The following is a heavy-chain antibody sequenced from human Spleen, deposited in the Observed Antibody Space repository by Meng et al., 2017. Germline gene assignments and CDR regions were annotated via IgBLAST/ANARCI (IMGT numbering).Heavy chain of an antibody. CDR3: ARDLWFGELGWFDP. CDR1: GGSISSYH. V-gene: IGHV4-59*08. CDR2: MYYSENA. J-gene: IGHJ5*02. D-gene: IGHD3-10*01. Sequence: SETLSLTCTVSGGSISSYHWSWIRQSPGKGLEWIGYMYYSENANYNPSLKSRVTISVDTSKNQFSLKLSSVTAADTAVYYCARDLWFGELGWFDPWGQGTLVTVSS.